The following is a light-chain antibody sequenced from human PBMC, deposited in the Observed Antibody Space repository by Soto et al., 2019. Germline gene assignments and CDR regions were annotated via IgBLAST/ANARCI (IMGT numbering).Light chain of an antibody. V-gene: IGKV3-15*01. CDR1: QSVSSL. J-gene: IGKJ5*01. CDR2: RAS. CDR3: QQYNEWPIT. Sequence: VMTQSPATVCLSPGERATLSCRASQSVSSLLAWYQQKPGQAPRLLIYRASTRATGISGRFSGSGSGTEFTLTITSLQSEDFAVYYCQQYNEWPITFGQGTRLENK.